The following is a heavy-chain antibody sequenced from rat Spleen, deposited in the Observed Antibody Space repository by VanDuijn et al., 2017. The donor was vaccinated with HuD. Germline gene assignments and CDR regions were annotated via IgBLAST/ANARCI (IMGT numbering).Heavy chain of an antibody. CDR1: GFTFSDYY. J-gene: IGHJ2*01. V-gene: IGHV5-7*01. CDR2: ISYDGSST. CDR3: ARHRLLQFHFDY. Sequence: EVQLVESGGDLVQPGRSLKLSCAASGFTFSDYYMAWVRQAPTKGLEWVATISYDGSSTYYRDSVKGRFTISRDNAKNTQYLQMYSLRSEDTATYYCARHRLLQFHFDYWGQGVMVTVSS. D-gene: IGHD1-1*01.